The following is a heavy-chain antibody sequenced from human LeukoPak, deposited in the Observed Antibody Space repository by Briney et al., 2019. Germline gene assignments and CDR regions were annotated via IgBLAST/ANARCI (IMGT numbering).Heavy chain of an antibody. CDR3: AKDLRAVAGSIDY. CDR1: GFTFSSNG. D-gene: IGHD6-19*01. J-gene: IGHJ4*02. V-gene: IGHV3-30*18. Sequence: GRSLRLSCATSGFTFSSNGMHWVRQAPGKGLEWVAVISYDGSNKYYADSVKGRFTISRDNSKNTLYLQMNSLRAEGTAVYYCAKDLRAVAGSIDYWGQGTLVTVSS. CDR2: ISYDGSNK.